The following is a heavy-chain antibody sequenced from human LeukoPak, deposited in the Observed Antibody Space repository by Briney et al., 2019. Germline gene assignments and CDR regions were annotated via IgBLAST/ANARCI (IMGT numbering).Heavy chain of an antibody. V-gene: IGHV3-73*01. CDR1: GFTFSGSA. CDR2: IRSKANSYAT. J-gene: IGHJ4*02. CDR3: TRDQTPYY. Sequence: GGSLRLSCAASGFTFSGSAMHWVRQASGKGLEWVGRIRSKANSYATAYAASVKGRFTISRDDSEGVAYLQMNSLKTEDTAVYYCTRDQTPYYWGQGTLVTVSS.